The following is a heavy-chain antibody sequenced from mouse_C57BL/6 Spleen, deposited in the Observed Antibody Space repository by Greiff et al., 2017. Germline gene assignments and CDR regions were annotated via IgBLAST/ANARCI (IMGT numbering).Heavy chain of an antibody. J-gene: IGHJ4*01. Sequence: QVQLQQSGAELVKPGASVKISCKASGYAFSSYWMNWVKQRPGKGLEWIGQIYPGDGVTNNNGKFKGKATLTADKSSSTAYMPLSRLPSEDSAVYFCARNYGSPYAMDYWGQGTSVTVSS. CDR1: GYAFSSYW. CDR3: ARNYGSPYAMDY. CDR2: IYPGDGVT. D-gene: IGHD1-1*01. V-gene: IGHV1-80*01.